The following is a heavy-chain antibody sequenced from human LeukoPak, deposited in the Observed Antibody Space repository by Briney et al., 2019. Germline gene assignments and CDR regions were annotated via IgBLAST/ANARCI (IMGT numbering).Heavy chain of an antibody. CDR2: IYYSGST. Sequence: SETLSLTCTVSGGSISSSSYYWGWIRQPPGKGLEWIGSIYYSGSTYYNPSLKSRVTISVDTSKNQFSLKLSSVTAADTAVYYCARSYYDILTGWASNDYWGQGTLVTVSS. J-gene: IGHJ4*02. D-gene: IGHD3-9*01. CDR1: GGSISSSSYY. CDR3: ARSYYDILTGWASNDY. V-gene: IGHV4-39*07.